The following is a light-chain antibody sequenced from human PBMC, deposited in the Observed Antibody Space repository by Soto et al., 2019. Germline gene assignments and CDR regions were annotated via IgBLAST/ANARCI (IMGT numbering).Light chain of an antibody. CDR3: NSYKSISTRV. CDR1: SSDVGGYNY. J-gene: IGLJ2*01. Sequence: QSVLTQPASVSGSPGQSITISCTGTSSDVGGYNYVSWYQQHPGKAPKLMIYDVSNRPSGVSNRFSGSKSGNTASLTISGLQAEDEADYYCNSYKSISTRVFGGGTKLTVL. V-gene: IGLV2-14*01. CDR2: DVS.